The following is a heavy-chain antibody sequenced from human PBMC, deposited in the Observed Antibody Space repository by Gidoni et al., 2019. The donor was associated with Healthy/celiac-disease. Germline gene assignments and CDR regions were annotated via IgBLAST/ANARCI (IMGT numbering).Heavy chain of an antibody. CDR2: IKSKTDGGTT. CDR1: GFTFSNAW. D-gene: IGHD3-9*01. V-gene: IGHV3-15*01. CDR3: TTGSSYDIVDY. Sequence: EVQLLESGGGLVKPGGSLSLSCAASGFTFSNAWMSWVRQAPGKGLEWVGRIKSKTDGGTTDYAAPVKGRFTISRDDSKNTLYLQMNSLKTEDTAVYYCTTGSSYDIVDYWGQGTLVTVSS. J-gene: IGHJ4*02.